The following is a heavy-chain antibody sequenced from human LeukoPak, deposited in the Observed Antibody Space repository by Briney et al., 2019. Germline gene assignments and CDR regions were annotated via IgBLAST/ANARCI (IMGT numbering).Heavy chain of an antibody. Sequence: PGGSLRLSCAASGFTFRRSWMSWVRQAPGKGLEWVANIKEDGSEKYYVDSVKGRFTISRDNGRNSLYLQMTSLRAEDTAVYYCARRLLAGPSAHSAIFDYWGQGTLVTVSS. CDR2: IKEDGSEK. V-gene: IGHV3-7*01. J-gene: IGHJ4*02. CDR3: ARRLLAGPSAHSAIFDY. CDR1: GFTFRRSW. D-gene: IGHD2-8*02.